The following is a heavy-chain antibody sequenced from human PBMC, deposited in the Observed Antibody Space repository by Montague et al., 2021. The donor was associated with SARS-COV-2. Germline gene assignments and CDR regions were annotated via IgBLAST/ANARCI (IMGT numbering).Heavy chain of an antibody. J-gene: IGHJ4*02. CDR1: GDSVDSDC. CDR2: IHYTGST. D-gene: IGHD6-19*01. V-gene: IGHV4-59*02. Sequence: SETLSLTCTVSGDSVDSDCWSWVRQPPGERLEWIGHIHYTGSTEYNPSLKSRASISADASKNSLSLSLASVTAADTAVYYCARGQGWASHFDLWGQGILVTVSS. CDR3: ARGQGWASHFDL.